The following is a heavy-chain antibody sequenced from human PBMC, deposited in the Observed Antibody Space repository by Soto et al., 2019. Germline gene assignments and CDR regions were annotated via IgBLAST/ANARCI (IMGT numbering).Heavy chain of an antibody. CDR1: GGSISSTSYY. J-gene: IGHJ4*02. CDR2: IYYSGSI. D-gene: IGHD3-22*01. V-gene: IGHV4-39*01. CDR3: ARLLYDRSGYYYFDY. Sequence: SETLSLTCSVSGGSISSTSYYWGWIRQPPGKGLEWIGSIYYSGSIYHNPSLKGRVSTSVDTSKNQFSLKLSSVTAADTALYYCARLLYDRSGYYYFDYWGRGTLVTVSS.